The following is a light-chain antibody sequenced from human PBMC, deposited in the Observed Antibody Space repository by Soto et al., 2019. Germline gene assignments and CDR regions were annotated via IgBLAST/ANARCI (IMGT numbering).Light chain of an antibody. CDR1: SSNIGSNY. CDR2: RND. J-gene: IGLJ2*01. CDR3: AAWDDSLSAVV. Sequence: QTVVTQPPSASGTPGQRVTISCSGSSSNIGSNYVYWYQQFPGSAPKLLIYRNDQRPSGVPDRFSGSKSGTSASLAISGPRSEDEADYYCAAWDDSLSAVVFGGGTEVTVL. V-gene: IGLV1-47*01.